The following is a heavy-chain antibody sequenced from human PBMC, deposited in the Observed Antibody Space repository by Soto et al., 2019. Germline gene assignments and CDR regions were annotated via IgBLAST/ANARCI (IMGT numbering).Heavy chain of an antibody. CDR1: GFTFSSYA. CDR3: AKVGNYYGSGSYFSHFDL. CDR2: ISGSGGST. Sequence: SGGSLRLSCAASGFTFSSYAMSWVRQAPGKGLEWVSAISGSGGSTYYADSVKGRFTISRDNSKNTLYLQMNSLRAEDTAVYYCAKVGNYYGSGSYFSHFDLWGRGTLVTVSS. D-gene: IGHD3-10*01. J-gene: IGHJ2*01. V-gene: IGHV3-23*01.